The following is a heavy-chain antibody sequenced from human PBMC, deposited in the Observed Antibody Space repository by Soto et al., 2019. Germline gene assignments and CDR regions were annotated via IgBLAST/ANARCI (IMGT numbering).Heavy chain of an antibody. J-gene: IGHJ6*02. V-gene: IGHV4-39*01. Sequence: QLQLQESGPGLVKPSETLSLTCTVSGGSISRSSYYWGWIRQPPGKGLEWLGSIYYIGSTYYNPSLKSRVTISVDTSKNQFSLKLSSVTAADTAVYYCARQGNITMVRGVIITVRGYGMDVWGQGTTVTVSS. CDR2: IYYIGST. CDR1: GGSISRSSYY. CDR3: ARQGNITMVRGVIITVRGYGMDV. D-gene: IGHD3-10*01.